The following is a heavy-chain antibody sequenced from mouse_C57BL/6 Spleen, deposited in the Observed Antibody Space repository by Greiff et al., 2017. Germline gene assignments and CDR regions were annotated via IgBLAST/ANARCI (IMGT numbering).Heavy chain of an antibody. CDR2: IYPRSGNT. J-gene: IGHJ2*01. D-gene: IGHD1-1*01. CDR3: ERSGCYDGSSLTG. Sequence: QVQLKESGAELARPGASVKLSCKASGYTIKSYGIRWVKQRTGQGLEWIGVIYPRSGNTYDNAKFKGKATLTADKSSSTAYMELRSLTSEDSAVYVGERSGCYDGSSLTGGGQGTTLTVSS. CDR1: GYTIKSYG. V-gene: IGHV1-81*01.